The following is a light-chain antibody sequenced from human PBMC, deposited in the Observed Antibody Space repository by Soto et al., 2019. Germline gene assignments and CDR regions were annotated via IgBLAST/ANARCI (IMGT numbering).Light chain of an antibody. Sequence: AIQLTQSPSSLSASVGDRVTITCRASQGISSALAWYQQKQGKAPILLIYDASSLESGVPSRFSGSGSGTDFTLTISSLQPEDFATYYCQQFNSYPRAFGQGTRLEIK. CDR1: QGISSA. J-gene: IGKJ5*01. V-gene: IGKV1-13*02. CDR2: DAS. CDR3: QQFNSYPRA.